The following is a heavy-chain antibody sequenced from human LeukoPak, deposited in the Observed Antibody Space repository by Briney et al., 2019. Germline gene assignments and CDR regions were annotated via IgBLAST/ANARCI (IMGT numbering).Heavy chain of an antibody. V-gene: IGHV4-59*01. J-gene: IGHJ4*02. Sequence: SETLSLTCTVSGGSISSYYWSWIRQPPGKGLEWIGYIYYNVSINHNPYLKSRVIISVDTSKNQFSLKLSAVTAADTAVYYCARGGSSGWYYHFDYWGQGTLVTVSS. CDR2: IYYNVSI. D-gene: IGHD6-19*01. CDR1: GGSISSYY. CDR3: ARGGSSGWYYHFDY.